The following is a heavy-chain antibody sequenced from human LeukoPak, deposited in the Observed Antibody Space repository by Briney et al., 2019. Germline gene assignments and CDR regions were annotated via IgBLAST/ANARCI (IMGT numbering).Heavy chain of an antibody. D-gene: IGHD6-19*01. CDR3: ARVQRGIAVALDY. J-gene: IGHJ4*02. V-gene: IGHV3-48*03. Sequence: AGGSLRLSCTASGFTFGDYAMNWVRQAPGKGLEWVSYISTTGSSIYYADSVKGRFTISRDNVKNLLYLQMNSLRAEDTAVYYCARVQRGIAVALDYWGQGTLATVSS. CDR2: ISTTGSSI. CDR1: GFTFGDYA.